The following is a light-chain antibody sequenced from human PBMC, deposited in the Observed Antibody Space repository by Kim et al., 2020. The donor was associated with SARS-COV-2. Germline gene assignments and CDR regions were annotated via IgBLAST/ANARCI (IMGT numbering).Light chain of an antibody. J-gene: IGKJ2*01. CDR1: QSVSSNY. V-gene: IGKV3-20*01. CDR3: QQYGTSPYT. CDR2: GAS. Sequence: WSPGERATVSCRASQSVSSNYLAWYQQEPGQAPRILIYGASNRATGAPDRCSGSGSGTDFTLTIGRLEPEDFAVYYCQQYGTSPYTFGQGTKLEI.